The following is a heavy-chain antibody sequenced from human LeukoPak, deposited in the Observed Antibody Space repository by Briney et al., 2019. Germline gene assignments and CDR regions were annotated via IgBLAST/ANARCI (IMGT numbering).Heavy chain of an antibody. V-gene: IGHV3-23*01. Sequence: PGGSLRLSCAASGFTFSSYAMSWVRQAPGKGLEWVSAISGSGGSTYYADSVKGRFTISRDNSKNTLYLQMNSLRIDDTAVYYCARDWGTSSLYLVNWGQGTLVTVSS. D-gene: IGHD6-6*01. J-gene: IGHJ4*02. CDR3: ARDWGTSSLYLVN. CDR1: GFTFSSYA. CDR2: ISGSGGST.